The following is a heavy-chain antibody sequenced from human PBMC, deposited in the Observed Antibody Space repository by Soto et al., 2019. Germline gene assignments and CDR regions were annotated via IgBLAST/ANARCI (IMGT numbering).Heavy chain of an antibody. D-gene: IGHD3-22*01. CDR1: GGSFSGYY. Sequence: QVQLQQWGAGLLKPSETLSLTCAVYGGSFSGYYWSWIRQPPGKGLEWIGEINHSGSTNYNPSLKSRVTISVDTSKNQFSLKLSSVTAADTAVYYCARGGDYYDSSGYYPAHDYWGQGTLVIVSS. J-gene: IGHJ4*02. V-gene: IGHV4-34*01. CDR2: INHSGST. CDR3: ARGGDYYDSSGYYPAHDY.